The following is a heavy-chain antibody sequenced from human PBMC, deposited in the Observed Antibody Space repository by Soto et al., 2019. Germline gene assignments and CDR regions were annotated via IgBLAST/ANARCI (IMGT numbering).Heavy chain of an antibody. V-gene: IGHV1-18*01. CDR3: ARRLVNSGVTVPFDY. CDR2: ISAYNGNT. J-gene: IGHJ4*02. CDR1: GYTFTSYG. D-gene: IGHD5-12*01. Sequence: GASVKVSCKASGYTFTSYGISWVRQAPGQGLERMGWISAYNGNTNYAQKLQGRVTMTTDTSTSTAYMELRSLRSDDTAVYYCARRLVNSGVTVPFDYWGQGTQVTVSS.